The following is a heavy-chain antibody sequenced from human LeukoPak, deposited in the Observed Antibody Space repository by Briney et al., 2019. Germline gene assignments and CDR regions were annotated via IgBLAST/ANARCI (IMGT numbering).Heavy chain of an antibody. Sequence: TGGSLRLSCAASGFTFSSYGMHWVRQAPGKGLEWVAFIRYDGSEKYYADPVKGRFTISRDNSKNTLSLQMNSLRAEDTAVYYCARAITLDYWGQGTLVTVSP. CDR1: GFTFSSYG. J-gene: IGHJ4*02. D-gene: IGHD5-12*01. CDR2: IRYDGSEK. V-gene: IGHV3-30*02. CDR3: ARAITLDY.